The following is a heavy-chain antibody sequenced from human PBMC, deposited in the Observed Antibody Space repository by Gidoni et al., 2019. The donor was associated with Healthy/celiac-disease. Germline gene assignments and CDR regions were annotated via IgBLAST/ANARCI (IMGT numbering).Heavy chain of an antibody. J-gene: IGHJ5*02. Sequence: QLQLQESGPGLVKPSATLSLTCTVSGGSISSSSYYWGWIRQPPGKGLEWIGSIYYSGSTYYNPSLKSRVTISVDTSKNQFSLKLSSVTAADTAVYYCARLVVLGPPWFDPWGQGTLVTVSS. CDR3: ARLVVLGPPWFDP. V-gene: IGHV4-39*01. CDR1: GGSISSSSYY. D-gene: IGHD2-15*01. CDR2: IYYSGST.